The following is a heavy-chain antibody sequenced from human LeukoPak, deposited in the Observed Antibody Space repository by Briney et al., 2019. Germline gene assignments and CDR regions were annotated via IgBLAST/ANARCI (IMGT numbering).Heavy chain of an antibody. D-gene: IGHD3-22*01. CDR2: INWHGDST. Sequence: GGSLRLSCAASGFTSDDYGMCWVRQAPGKGLEWVSGINWHGDSTGYADSVKGRFTISRDNAKNSLYLQMNSLRAEDTALYYCARDRLISYDNSGYHAFDIWGQGTMVTVSS. J-gene: IGHJ3*02. CDR3: ARDRLISYDNSGYHAFDI. V-gene: IGHV3-20*04. CDR1: GFTSDDYG.